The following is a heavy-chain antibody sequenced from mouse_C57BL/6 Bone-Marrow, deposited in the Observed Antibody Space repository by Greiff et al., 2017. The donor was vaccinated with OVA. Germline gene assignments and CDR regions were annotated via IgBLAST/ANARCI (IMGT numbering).Heavy chain of an antibody. CDR1: GFSLTSYG. J-gene: IGHJ1*03. V-gene: IGHV2-2*01. CDR3: ARNRGYFDV. CDR2: IWSGGST. D-gene: IGHD3-1*01. Sequence: QVQLKQSGPGLVQPSQSLSITCPVSGFSLTSYGVHWVRQSPGKGLEWLGVIWSGGSTDYNAAFISRLSISKDNSKSQVFFKMNSLQADDTAIYYCARNRGYFDVWGTGTTVTVSS.